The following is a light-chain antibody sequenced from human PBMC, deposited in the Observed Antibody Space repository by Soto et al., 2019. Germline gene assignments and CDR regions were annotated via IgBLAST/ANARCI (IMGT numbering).Light chain of an antibody. CDR2: EVN. CDR3: SSFTSSATLV. V-gene: IGLV2-14*01. J-gene: IGLJ2*01. CDR1: SSDVGAYNY. Sequence: QSVLTQPASVSGSPGQSITLSCTGTSSDVGAYNYVSWYQQFPGKAPKLMIYEVNNRPSGVSNRFFGSKSGNTASLTISGIQAEDEADYYCSSFTSSATLVFGGGTKLTVL.